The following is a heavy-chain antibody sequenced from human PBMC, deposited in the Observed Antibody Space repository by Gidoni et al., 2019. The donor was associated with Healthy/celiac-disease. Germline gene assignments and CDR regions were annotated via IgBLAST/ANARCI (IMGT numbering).Heavy chain of an antibody. CDR1: GFTFSSYA. Sequence: QVQLVESGGGVVQPGRSLRLSCAASGFTFSSYAMHWVRQAPGEGLEWVAVISYDGSNKYYADSVKGRFTISRDNSKNTLYLQMNSLRAEDTAVYYCAREDDLSANPLGYWGQGTLVTVSS. D-gene: IGHD3-16*01. J-gene: IGHJ4*02. CDR3: AREDDLSANPLGY. V-gene: IGHV3-30*04. CDR2: ISYDGSNK.